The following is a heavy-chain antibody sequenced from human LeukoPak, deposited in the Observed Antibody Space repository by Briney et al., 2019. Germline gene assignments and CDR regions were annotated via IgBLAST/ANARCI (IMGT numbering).Heavy chain of an antibody. V-gene: IGHV3-30*02. D-gene: IGHD1-1*01. CDR3: AKERSVGLLRTSRVRDAFDI. CDR1: GFTFSSYG. CDR2: IRYDGSNK. Sequence: PGGSLRLSCAASGFTFSSYGMHWVRQAPGKGLEWVAFIRYDGSNKYYADSVKGRFTISRDNSKNTLYLQMNSLRAEDTAVYYCAKERSVGLLRTSRVRDAFDIWGQGTVVTVSS. J-gene: IGHJ3*02.